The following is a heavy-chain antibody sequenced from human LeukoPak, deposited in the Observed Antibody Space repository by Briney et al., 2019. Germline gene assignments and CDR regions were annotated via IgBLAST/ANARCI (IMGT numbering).Heavy chain of an antibody. CDR2: VHLDGRT. V-gene: IGHV4-4*02. CDR3: AREGGFYRPLDY. J-gene: IGHJ4*02. CDR1: GGSITTTNW. D-gene: IGHD3-3*01. Sequence: SETLSLTCGVSGGSITTTNWWTWVRQPPGKGLEWIGEVHLDGRTNYNPSLESRLTISVDLSENHISLRLTSVTAADTAVYYCAREGGFYRPLDYSGQGTLVTVSP.